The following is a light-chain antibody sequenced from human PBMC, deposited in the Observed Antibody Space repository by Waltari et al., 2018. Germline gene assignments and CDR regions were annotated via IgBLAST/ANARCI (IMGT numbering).Light chain of an antibody. CDR2: AAS. CDR3: QQYYSYPRT. V-gene: IGKV1-39*01. J-gene: IGKJ1*01. CDR1: HSISTY. Sequence: DIQMTQSPSSLSASVGDRVTITCRASHSISTYLNWYQQRPGKAPNLLIYAASSLQSGVPFRFSGSGSGTHFTLTISSLQPEDFATYYCQQYYSYPRTFGQGTKVEIK.